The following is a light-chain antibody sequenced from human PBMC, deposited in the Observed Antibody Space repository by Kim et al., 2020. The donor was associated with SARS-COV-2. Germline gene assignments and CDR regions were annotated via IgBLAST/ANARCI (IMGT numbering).Light chain of an antibody. CDR2: SAS. J-gene: IGKJ2*01. V-gene: IGKV1-39*01. CDR3: QQSYTTPRT. CDR1: QSIRGY. Sequence: ASVGDRVTITCRASQSIRGYLNWYQQKPGKAPKFLISSASNLHTGVQSRFSASGSGTDFTLTISSLLPEDFATYYCQQSYTTPRTFGQGTKLEI.